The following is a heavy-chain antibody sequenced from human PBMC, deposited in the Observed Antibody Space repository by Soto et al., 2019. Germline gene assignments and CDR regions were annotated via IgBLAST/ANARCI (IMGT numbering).Heavy chain of an antibody. CDR3: AKDGREWAQSNCSSTSCYTSSERAEYYYYYMDV. J-gene: IGHJ6*03. V-gene: IGHV3-9*01. Sequence: GGSLRLSCAASGFTFDDYAMHWVRQAPGKGLEWVSGISWNSGSIGYADSVKGRFTISRDNAKNSLYLQMNSLRAEDTALYYCAKDGREWAQSNCSSTSCYTSSERAEYYYYYMDVWGKGTTVTVSS. CDR2: ISWNSGSI. D-gene: IGHD2-2*02. CDR1: GFTFDDYA.